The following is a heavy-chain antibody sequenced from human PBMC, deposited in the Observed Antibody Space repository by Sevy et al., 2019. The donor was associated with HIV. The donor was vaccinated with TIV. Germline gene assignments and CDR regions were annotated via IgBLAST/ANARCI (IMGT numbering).Heavy chain of an antibody. Sequence: GGSLRLSCAASGFTFSSYAMSWVRHAPGKGLECVSAISGSGGSTYYADSVKGRFTISRDNSKNTLYLQMNSLRAEDTAVYYCAKDGPLPPPYSSGWFSGVREGIIDYWGQGTLVTVSS. D-gene: IGHD6-19*01. V-gene: IGHV3-23*01. CDR1: GFTFSSYA. CDR2: ISGSGGST. J-gene: IGHJ4*02. CDR3: AKDGPLPPPYSSGWFSGVREGIIDY.